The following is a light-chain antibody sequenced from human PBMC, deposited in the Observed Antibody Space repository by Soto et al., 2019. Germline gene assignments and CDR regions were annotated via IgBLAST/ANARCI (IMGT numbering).Light chain of an antibody. CDR2: TAS. J-gene: IGKJ4*01. Sequence: EIQVTQSPSSLSASVGDRATITCRASQNIKTYLNWYQQRPGKAPLLLVYTASSLQSGVPSRFSGSGSGTDFTLTITRLQPEDFATYYCQQSFTLPLTFGGGTKVDI. V-gene: IGKV1-39*01. CDR3: QQSFTLPLT. CDR1: QNIKTY.